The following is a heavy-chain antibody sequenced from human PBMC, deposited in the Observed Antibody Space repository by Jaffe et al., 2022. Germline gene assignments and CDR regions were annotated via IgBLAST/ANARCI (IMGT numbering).Heavy chain of an antibody. CDR1: GGTFSSYA. CDR2: IIPIFGTA. D-gene: IGHD6-19*01. CDR3: ALYSSGWQDYYYYYMDV. J-gene: IGHJ6*03. V-gene: IGHV1-69*01. Sequence: QVQLVQSGAEVKKPGSSVKVSCKASGGTFSSYAISWVRQAPGQGLEWMGGIIPIFGTANYAQKFQGRVTITADESTSTAYMELSSLRSEDTAVYYCALYSSGWQDYYYYYMDVWGKGTTVTVSS.